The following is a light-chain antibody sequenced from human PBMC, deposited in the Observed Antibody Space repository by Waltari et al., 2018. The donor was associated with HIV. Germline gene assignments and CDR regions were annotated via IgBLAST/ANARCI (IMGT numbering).Light chain of an antibody. CDR3: QEQTDYSGL. Sequence: DIQLTQSPSTLSASVGDRVTITCRSSHNINNLLACYQQKPGKPPHLLISKASRLDSGVPARFSGSGSGTEVSLTITDLQPEDFGTYFCQEQTDYSGLFGHGTKL. CDR1: HNINNL. J-gene: IGKJ2*01. CDR2: KAS. V-gene: IGKV1-5*03.